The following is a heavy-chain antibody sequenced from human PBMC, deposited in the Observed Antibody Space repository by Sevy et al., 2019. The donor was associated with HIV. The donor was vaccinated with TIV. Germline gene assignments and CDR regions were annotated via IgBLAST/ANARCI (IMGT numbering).Heavy chain of an antibody. CDR3: ALNSTHSSSWPGKASDY. V-gene: IGHV1-2*02. J-gene: IGHJ4*02. Sequence: ASVKVSCKASGYTFTGYYMHWVRQAPGQGLEWMGWINPNSGGTNYAQKFQGRVTMTRDTSISTAYMELSRLRSDDTAVYYCALNSTHSSSWPGKASDYWGQGTLVTVSS. CDR2: INPNSGGT. D-gene: IGHD6-13*01. CDR1: GYTFTGYY.